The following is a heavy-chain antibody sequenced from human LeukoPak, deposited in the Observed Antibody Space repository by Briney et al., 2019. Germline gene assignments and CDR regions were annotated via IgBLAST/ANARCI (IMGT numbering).Heavy chain of an antibody. J-gene: IGHJ4*02. Sequence: ASVKVSCEASGYFFPDYYIHWLRQAPGQGLQWMGRINPNTGGTDYAQIFQGRVTMTRDTSISTVYMELSSLRPDDTAFFYCARKSSKTFFDWGQGTLVTVSS. CDR3: ARKSSKTFFD. V-gene: IGHV1-2*02. CDR1: GYFFPDYY. CDR2: INPNTGGT. D-gene: IGHD3-3*01.